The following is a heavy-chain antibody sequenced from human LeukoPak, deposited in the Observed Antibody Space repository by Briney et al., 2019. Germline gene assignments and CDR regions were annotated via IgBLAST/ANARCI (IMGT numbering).Heavy chain of an antibody. V-gene: IGHV4-34*01. Sequence: PSETLSLTCAVYGRSFSDYYWSWIRQPPGKGLEWIGEINHSGSTNYNPSLKSRVTISVDTSKNQFSLKLSSVTAADTAVYYCARGCHYDRSGYYLYYWGQGTLVTVSS. J-gene: IGHJ4*02. CDR2: INHSGST. CDR3: ARGCHYDRSGYYLYY. CDR1: GRSFSDYY. D-gene: IGHD3-22*01.